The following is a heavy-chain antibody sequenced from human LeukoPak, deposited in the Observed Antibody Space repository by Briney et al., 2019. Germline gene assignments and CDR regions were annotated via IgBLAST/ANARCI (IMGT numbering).Heavy chain of an antibody. V-gene: IGHV4-59*08. D-gene: IGHD1-26*01. CDR3: ARHRGGRFSESYCDY. Sequence: SETLSLTCTVSGGSISHYFWSWIRQPPGKQLEWIGFIYSSGMTDYNPSLQSRVTISVDTSKNQFSLRLTSVTAADTAVYYCARHRGGRFSESYCDYWGQGALVTVSS. CDR1: GGSISHYF. CDR2: IYSSGMT. J-gene: IGHJ4*02.